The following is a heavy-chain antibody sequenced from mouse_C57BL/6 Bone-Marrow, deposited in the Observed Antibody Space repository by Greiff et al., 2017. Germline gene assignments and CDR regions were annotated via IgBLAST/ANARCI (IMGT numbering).Heavy chain of an antibody. V-gene: IGHV5-6*01. D-gene: IGHD1-1*01. J-gene: IGHJ1*03. Sequence: EVKLVESGGDLVKPGGSLKLSCAASGFTFSSYGMSWVRQTPDKRLEWVATISSGGSYTYSPDSVKGRFTISRDNAKNTLYLQMSSLKSEDTAMYYCARHRMRYGSSYDCWYCDVWGTGTTVTVSS. CDR1: GFTFSSYG. CDR2: ISSGGSYT. CDR3: ARHRMRYGSSYDCWYCDV.